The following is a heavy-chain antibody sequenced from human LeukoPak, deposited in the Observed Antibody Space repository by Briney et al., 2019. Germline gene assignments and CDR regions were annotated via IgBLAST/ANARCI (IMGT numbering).Heavy chain of an antibody. V-gene: IGHV3-30-3*01. Sequence: PGGSLRLSCAASGFTFSSYAMHWVRQAPGKGLEWVAVISYDGSNKYYADSVKGRFTISRDNSKNTLYLQMNSLRAEDTAVYYCARDRDRITMVRGVLFDYWGQGTLVTVSS. CDR3: ARDRDRITMVRGVLFDY. D-gene: IGHD3-10*01. CDR1: GFTFSSYA. J-gene: IGHJ4*02. CDR2: ISYDGSNK.